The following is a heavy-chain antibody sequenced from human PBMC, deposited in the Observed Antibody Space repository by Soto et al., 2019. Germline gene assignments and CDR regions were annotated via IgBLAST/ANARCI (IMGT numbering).Heavy chain of an antibody. V-gene: IGHV3-64*01. D-gene: IGHD2-8*01. CDR1: GFIFSTYA. CDR3: ARDRCTNGVCYAPSDD. J-gene: IGHJ1*01. Sequence: EVKLVESGGGLVQPGGSLRLSCATSGFIFSTYAMHWVRQAPGKGLEYVSAISSNGRSTYYANSVKGRFIISRDNSKNTLYLQMDSLRAEDMAVYYCARDRCTNGVCYAPSDDWGQGTLVTVSS. CDR2: ISSNGRST.